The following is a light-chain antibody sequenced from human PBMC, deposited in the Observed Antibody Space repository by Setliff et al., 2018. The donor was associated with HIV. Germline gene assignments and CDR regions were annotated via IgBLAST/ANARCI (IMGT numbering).Light chain of an antibody. CDR3: ATWDDSLPVHYV. CDR2: RDN. V-gene: IGLV1-44*01. Sequence: QSVLTQPPSASGTPGQTVTISCSGSDSNIGGNTWSWYQQLPGTAPKVLIYRDNQRPSGVPDRFSGSKSGTSASLAIGGLQSEDEADYYCATWDDSLPVHYVFGPGTKVTVL. CDR1: DSNIGGNT. J-gene: IGLJ1*01.